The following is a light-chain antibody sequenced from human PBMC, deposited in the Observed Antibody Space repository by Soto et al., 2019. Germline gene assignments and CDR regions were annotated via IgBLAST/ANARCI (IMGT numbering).Light chain of an antibody. V-gene: IGKV1-39*01. CDR1: QRISAF. Sequence: DIQMTQSPSSVSAFVGESVTITCHASQRISAFLNWYHQKPGKAPKLLIYSASYLQSGVPSNFSGSGSGTDFTLSIVTLQPEDFATYYCQQYYSYPYTFGQGTKVDIK. CDR3: QQYYSYPYT. CDR2: SAS. J-gene: IGKJ2*01.